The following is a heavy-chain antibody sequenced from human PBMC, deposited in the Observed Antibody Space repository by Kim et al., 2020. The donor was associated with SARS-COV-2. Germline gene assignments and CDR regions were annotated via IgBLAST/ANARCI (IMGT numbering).Heavy chain of an antibody. D-gene: IGHD1-26*01. CDR3: AKYLSLGSYYFFDY. J-gene: IGHJ4*02. Sequence: ADSVKGRFTISRDNSKNTLYLQMNSLRAEDTAVYYCAKYLSLGSYYFFDYWGQGTLVTVSS. V-gene: IGHV3-23*01.